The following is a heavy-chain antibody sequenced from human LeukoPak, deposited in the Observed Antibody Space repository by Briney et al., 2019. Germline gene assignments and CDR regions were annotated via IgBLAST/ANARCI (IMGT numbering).Heavy chain of an antibody. CDR1: SDSIGNYY. J-gene: IGHJ5*02. CDR2: YSSTGDS. V-gene: IGHV4-59*01. D-gene: IGHD1-7*01. CDR3: ARGYHWNYGWFDP. Sequence: SETLSLTCTVSSDSIGNYYWTWIRQSLGKRLEWLGYYSSTGDSEYNPSLKSRVTMSVDMSKNQFSLKLTSVTAADTAVYFCARGYHWNYGWFDPWGQGTLVTVSS.